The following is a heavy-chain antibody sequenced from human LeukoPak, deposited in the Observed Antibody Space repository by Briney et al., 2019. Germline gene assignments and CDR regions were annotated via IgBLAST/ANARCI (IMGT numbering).Heavy chain of an antibody. V-gene: IGHV4-4*07. CDR1: GVSISSYY. D-gene: IGHD2-2*01. CDR2: IYTSGTI. CDR3: ARVIVVVPAAMFPEGFWFDP. Sequence: SETLSLTCTVSGVSISSYYWSWLRQPAGTALEWIGRIYTSGTITYNPSLKSRVTMSVDTSKNQFSLTLSSVTAADTAVYYCARVIVVVPAAMFPEGFWFDPWGQGTLVTVSS. J-gene: IGHJ5*02.